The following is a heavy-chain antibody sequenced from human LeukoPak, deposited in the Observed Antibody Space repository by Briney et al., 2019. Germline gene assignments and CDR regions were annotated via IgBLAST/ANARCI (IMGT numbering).Heavy chain of an antibody. J-gene: IGHJ4*02. CDR2: IYYSGSP. V-gene: IGHV4-59*01. CDR3: ARGEGYSSGYYLYYFDY. D-gene: IGHD6-19*01. CDR1: GGSISSYY. Sequence: SETLSLTCTVSGGSISSYYWSWIRQPPGKGLEWIGYIYYSGSPNYNPSLKSRFTISVDTSKNQFPLKLSSVTAADTAVYYCARGEGYSSGYYLYYFDYWGRGTLVTVSS.